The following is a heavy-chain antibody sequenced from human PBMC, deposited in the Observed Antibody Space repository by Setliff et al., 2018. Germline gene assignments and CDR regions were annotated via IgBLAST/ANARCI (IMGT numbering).Heavy chain of an antibody. J-gene: IGHJ4*02. CDR3: VRDYKWGFDY. CDR2: ISRTF. Sequence: ESLKISCAASGFIFSDYSMNWVRQAPGKGLEWVSYISRTFFTADSVKGRFTISRDNDKNSLYLQMNSLRVEDTAVYYCVRDYKWGFDYWGQGARVTVSS. V-gene: IGHV3-48*01. CDR1: GFIFSDYS. D-gene: IGHD1-1*01.